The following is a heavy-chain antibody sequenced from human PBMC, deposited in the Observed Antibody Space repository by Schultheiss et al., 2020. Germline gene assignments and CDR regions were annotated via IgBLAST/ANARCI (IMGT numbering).Heavy chain of an antibody. CDR3: ARLNWNYNYFDY. CDR2: IYYSGST. D-gene: IGHD1-7*01. V-gene: IGHV4-59*01. Sequence: GSLRLSCAASGFTFDDYAMHWVRQAPGKGLEWIGYIYYSGSTNYNPSLKSRVTISVDTSKNQFSLKLSSVTAADTAVYYCARLNWNYNYFDYWGQGTLVNVSS. J-gene: IGHJ4*02. CDR1: GFTFDDYA.